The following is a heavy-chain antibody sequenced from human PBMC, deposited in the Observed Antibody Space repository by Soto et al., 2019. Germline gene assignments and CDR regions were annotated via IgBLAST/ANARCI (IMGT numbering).Heavy chain of an antibody. J-gene: IGHJ5*02. CDR2: INHSGST. Sequence: SETLSLTCAVYGGSFSGYYWSWIRQPPGKGLEWIGEINHSGSTNYNPSLKSRVTTSVDTSKNQFSLKLSSVTAADTAVYYCARGQTHYDFWSGTKFDPWGQGTLVTVS. CDR1: GGSFSGYY. CDR3: ARGQTHYDFWSGTKFDP. D-gene: IGHD3-3*01. V-gene: IGHV4-34*01.